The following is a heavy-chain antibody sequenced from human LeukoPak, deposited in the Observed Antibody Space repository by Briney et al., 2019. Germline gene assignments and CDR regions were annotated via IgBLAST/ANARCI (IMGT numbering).Heavy chain of an antibody. J-gene: IGHJ4*02. CDR2: VNPKSGKT. Sequence: ASVKVSCKDSRGTFSSYAISWVRHAPGQGPERMGWVNPKSGKTGYKQKFQARVTITRDTSISAAYMELSSLTSDDTAVYFCARGLPLGYCTYGVCYPPKHFDFWGQGTLVTVSS. V-gene: IGHV1-8*03. CDR1: RGTFSSYA. CDR3: ARGLPLGYCTYGVCYPPKHFDF. D-gene: IGHD2-8*01.